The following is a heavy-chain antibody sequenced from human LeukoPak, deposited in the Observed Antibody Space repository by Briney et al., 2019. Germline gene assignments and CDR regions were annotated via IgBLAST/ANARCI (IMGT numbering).Heavy chain of an antibody. CDR3: ANFLPMTTYYYGMDV. Sequence: GGSLRLSCAASGFTFSSYAMSWVRLAPGKGLEWVSAISGSGGSTYYADSVKGRFTISRDNSKNMLYLQMNSLRAEDTAVYYCANFLPMTTYYYGMDVWGQGTTVTVSS. V-gene: IGHV3-23*01. CDR2: ISGSGGST. D-gene: IGHD3-22*01. CDR1: GFTFSSYA. J-gene: IGHJ6*02.